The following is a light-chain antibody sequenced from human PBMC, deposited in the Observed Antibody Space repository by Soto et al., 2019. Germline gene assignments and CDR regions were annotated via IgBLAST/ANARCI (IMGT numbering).Light chain of an antibody. CDR1: QSISTW. J-gene: IGKJ4*01. CDR3: QHYYSYPPT. CDR2: AAS. V-gene: IGKV1-5*01. Sequence: DIQMTQSPSTRSAAVGDRVTITCLASQSISTWLAWYQQKPGKAPKLLIYAASTLQSGVPSRFSGSGSGTDFTLTISCLQSEDFATYYCQHYYSYPPTFGGGTKVDI.